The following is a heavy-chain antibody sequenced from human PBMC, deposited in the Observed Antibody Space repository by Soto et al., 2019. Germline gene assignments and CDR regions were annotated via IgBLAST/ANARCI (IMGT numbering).Heavy chain of an antibody. Sequence: VQLVESGGGLVQPGGSLRLSCAASGFTFTTYHMHWVRQAPGKGLVWVSRVNGDGSDTLYADSVKGRFAVSRDNPKNTLYLQMNSLRADDTAVYFCVRATWYFDLWGRGTLVTVSS. CDR2: VNGDGSDT. V-gene: IGHV3-74*01. CDR3: VRATWYFDL. CDR1: GFTFTTYH. J-gene: IGHJ2*01.